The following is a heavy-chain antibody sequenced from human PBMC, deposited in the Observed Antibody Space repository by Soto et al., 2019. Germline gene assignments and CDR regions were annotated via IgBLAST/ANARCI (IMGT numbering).Heavy chain of an antibody. CDR2: INQNGGQK. Sequence: EVQLVESGGGLVQPGGSLRLSCAASGFRFTSSWMSWVRQAPGKGLEWVAHINQNGGQKYYVDSAKGRFTISRDNAKTSLYLPMNSLRVEDTAVFYCVTWADAADEDYFHHWGQGTLVTVSS. CDR3: VTWADAADEDYFHH. D-gene: IGHD3-16*01. CDR1: GFRFTSSW. J-gene: IGHJ1*01. V-gene: IGHV3-7*01.